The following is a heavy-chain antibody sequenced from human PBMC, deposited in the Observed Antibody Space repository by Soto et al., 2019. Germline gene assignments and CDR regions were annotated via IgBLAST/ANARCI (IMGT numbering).Heavy chain of an antibody. V-gene: IGHV3-7*01. Sequence: GGSLRLSCAASGFSFSSYWMSWVRQAPGRGLEWVANIRFDGSGRYYVDSVKGRFTISRDNAENSLSLQMNSLRAEDTAVYYCVKDPGRPSGTWNGDNSWGQGTLVTVSS. D-gene: IGHD1-1*01. CDR3: VKDPGRPSGTWNGDNS. CDR2: IRFDGSGR. J-gene: IGHJ1*01. CDR1: GFSFSSYW.